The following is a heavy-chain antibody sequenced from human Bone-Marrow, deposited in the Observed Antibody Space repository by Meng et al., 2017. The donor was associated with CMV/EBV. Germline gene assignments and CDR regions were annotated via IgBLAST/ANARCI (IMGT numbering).Heavy chain of an antibody. D-gene: IGHD3-16*01. Sequence: KVSCKASEGAVSSRSISWVRQAPGQGLEWMGRIFPILHTPNYAQKFQGRFRITADKSTGTVNMELSSLRSDDTAVYYCARLGGSSDHWGQGTLVTVSS. J-gene: IGHJ5*02. V-gene: IGHV1-69*08. CDR1: EGAVSSRS. CDR3: ARLGGSSDH. CDR2: IFPILHTP.